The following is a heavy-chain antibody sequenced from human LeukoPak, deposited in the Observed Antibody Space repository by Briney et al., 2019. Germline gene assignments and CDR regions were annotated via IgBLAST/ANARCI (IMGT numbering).Heavy chain of an antibody. J-gene: IGHJ4*02. CDR2: IKQDGSEK. V-gene: IGHV3-7*03. Sequence: GGSLRLSCAASGFTFSSYWMSWVRQAPGKGLEWVANIKQDGSEKYYVDSVKGRFTISRDNAKNSLYLQMNSLRTEDTALYYCAKDSQAFFSGSYLFDYWGQGTLVTVSS. CDR3: AKDSQAFFSGSYLFDY. D-gene: IGHD1-26*01. CDR1: GFTFSSYW.